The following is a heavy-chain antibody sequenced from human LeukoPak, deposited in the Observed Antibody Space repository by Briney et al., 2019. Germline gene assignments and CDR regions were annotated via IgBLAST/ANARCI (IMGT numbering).Heavy chain of an antibody. CDR2: INPNSGGT. V-gene: IGHV1-2*02. Sequence: ASVKVSCKASGYTFTGYYMHWVRQAPGQGLEWMGWINPNSGGTNYAQKFQGRVTMTRDTSISTAYMELSRLRSDDTAVYYCARVVIPAYDSSGYFDYWGQGTLVTVSS. CDR1: GYTFTGYY. J-gene: IGHJ4*02. D-gene: IGHD3-22*01. CDR3: ARVVIPAYDSSGYFDY.